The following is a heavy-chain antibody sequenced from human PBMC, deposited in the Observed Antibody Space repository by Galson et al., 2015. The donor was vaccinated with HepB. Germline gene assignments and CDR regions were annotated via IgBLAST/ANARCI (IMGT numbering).Heavy chain of an antibody. D-gene: IGHD2-2*01. J-gene: IGHJ6*02. CDR1: GYTFTSYG. CDR3: ARDGRDIVVVPAAMSNYYYGMDV. V-gene: IGHV1-18*04. Sequence: SVKVSCKASGYTFTSYGISWVRQAPGQGLEWMGWISAYNGNTNYAQKLQGRVTMTTDTSTSTAYMELRSLRSDDTAVYYCARDGRDIVVVPAAMSNYYYGMDVWGQGTTVTVSS. CDR2: ISAYNGNT.